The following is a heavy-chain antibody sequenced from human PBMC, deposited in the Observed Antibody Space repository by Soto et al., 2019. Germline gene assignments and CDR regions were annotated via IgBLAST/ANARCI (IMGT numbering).Heavy chain of an antibody. CDR2: ISSSSSYI. V-gene: IGHV3-21*01. CDR3: ARDDVYSSSRNYYYYMDV. J-gene: IGHJ6*03. D-gene: IGHD6-13*01. CDR1: GFTFSSYS. Sequence: PGGSLRLSCAASGFTFSSYSMNWVRQAPGKGLEWVSSISSSSSYIYYADSVKGRFTISRDNAKNSLYLQMNSLRAEDTAVYYCARDDVYSSSRNYYYYMDVWGKGTTVTVSS.